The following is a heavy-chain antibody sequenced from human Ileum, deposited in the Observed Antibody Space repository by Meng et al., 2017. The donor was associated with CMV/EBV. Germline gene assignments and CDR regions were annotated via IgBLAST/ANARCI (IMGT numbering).Heavy chain of an antibody. CDR2: ISYDGSNK. D-gene: IGHD1-26*01. J-gene: IGHJ4*02. CDR3: ARGTGSYWASLVAY. V-gene: IGHV3-30*04. Sequence: ASGFTFSSYAMHWVRQAPGKGLEWVAVISYDGSNKYYADSVKGRFTISRDNSKNTLYLQMNSLRAEDTAVYYCARGTGSYWASLVAYWGQGTLVTVSS. CDR1: GFTFSSYA.